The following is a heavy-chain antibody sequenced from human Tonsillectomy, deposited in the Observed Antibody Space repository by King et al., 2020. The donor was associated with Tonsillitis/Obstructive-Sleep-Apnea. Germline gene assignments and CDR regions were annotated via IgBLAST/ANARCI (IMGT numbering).Heavy chain of an antibody. CDR2: ISYDGSNK. CDR3: ARDGSGSYYSRRPYYFDY. D-gene: IGHD3-10*01. CDR1: GFTFSSYA. Sequence: VPLVESGGGVVQPGRSLRLSCAASGFTFSSYAMHWVPQAPGKGLGGGAVISYDGSNKYYADSVKGRLPISRDNSKNTLYLQMNSLRAEDTAVYYCARDGSGSYYSRRPYYFDYWGQGTLVTVSS. V-gene: IGHV3-30*16. J-gene: IGHJ4*02.